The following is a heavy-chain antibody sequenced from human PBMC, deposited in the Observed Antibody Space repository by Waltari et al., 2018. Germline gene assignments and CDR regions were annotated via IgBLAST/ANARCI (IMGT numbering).Heavy chain of an antibody. V-gene: IGHV3-74*01. CDR2: INSDGSTT. Sequence: VQLVESGGGLVQSGGSLRLSCAASGFTLSRYWMHWVRQAPGKGLVWVSRINSDGSTTNYADSVRGRFTISRDNAENTLYLQMNSLRAEDTAVYFCVREGVGSAFDIWGQGTMVTVSS. J-gene: IGHJ3*02. D-gene: IGHD3-3*01. CDR1: GFTLSRYW. CDR3: VREGVGSAFDI.